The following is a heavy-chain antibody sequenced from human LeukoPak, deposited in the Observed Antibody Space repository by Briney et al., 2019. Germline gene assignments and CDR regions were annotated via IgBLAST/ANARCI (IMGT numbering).Heavy chain of an antibody. CDR3: AKDIVGAWVDDAFDI. Sequence: GGSLRLSCAASGFTFDDYAMHWVRQAPGKGLEWVSGISWNSGSIGYADSVKGRFTISRDNSKNTLYLQMNSLRAEDTAVYYCAKDIVGAWVDDAFDIWGQGTMVTVSS. CDR1: GFTFDDYA. J-gene: IGHJ3*02. CDR2: ISWNSGSI. D-gene: IGHD1-26*01. V-gene: IGHV3-9*01.